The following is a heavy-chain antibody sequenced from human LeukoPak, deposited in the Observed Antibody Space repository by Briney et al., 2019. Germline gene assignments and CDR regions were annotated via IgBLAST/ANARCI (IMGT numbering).Heavy chain of an antibody. CDR2: INHSGST. CDR1: GVSFSGYY. V-gene: IGHV4-34*01. CDR3: AREYYYYMYV. Sequence: PSETLSLTCAVYGVSFSGYYWSWIRQPPGKGLEWIGEINHSGSTNYYPSLKSRVTISVDTSKNQFSLKLSSVTAADTAVYYCAREYYYYMYVWGKGTTVTVSS. J-gene: IGHJ6*03.